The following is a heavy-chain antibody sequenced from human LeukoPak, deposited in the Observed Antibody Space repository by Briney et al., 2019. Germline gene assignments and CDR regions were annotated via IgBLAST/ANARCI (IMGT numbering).Heavy chain of an antibody. CDR1: GYTFTGYY. V-gene: IGHV1-2*02. CDR3: ARASFPYYGSGSYYNPLDY. J-gene: IGHJ4*02. CDR2: INPNSGGT. D-gene: IGHD3-10*01. Sequence: ASVKASCKASGYTFTGYYMHWVRQAPGQGLEWMGWINPNSGGTNYAQKFQGRVTMTRDTSISTAYMELSRLRSDDTAVYYCARASFPYYGSGSYYNPLDYWGQGTLVTVSS.